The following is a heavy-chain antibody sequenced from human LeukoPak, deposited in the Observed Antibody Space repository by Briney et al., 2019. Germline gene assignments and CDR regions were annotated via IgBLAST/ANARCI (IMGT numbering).Heavy chain of an antibody. CDR2: INPNSGGT. J-gene: IGHJ4*02. CDR1: GYTFTGYY. Sequence: ASVKVSCKASGYTFTGYYMHWVRQAPGQGPEWMGWINPNSGGTNYAQKFQGRVTMTRDTSISTAYMELSRLRSDDTAVYYCARTVKGKDGQWLVLVYWGQGTLVTVSS. CDR3: ARTVKGKDGQWLVLVY. V-gene: IGHV1-2*02. D-gene: IGHD6-19*01.